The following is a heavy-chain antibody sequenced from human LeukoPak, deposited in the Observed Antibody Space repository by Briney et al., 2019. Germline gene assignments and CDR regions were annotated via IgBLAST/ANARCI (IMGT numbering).Heavy chain of an antibody. V-gene: IGHV3-74*01. D-gene: IGHD2/OR15-2a*01. CDR3: VRGIVTEDH. CDR1: GFTFSNYW. CDR2: INSDGSTT. Sequence: PGGSLRLSCAASGFTFSNYWMHWVRQVPGKGLVWVSRINSDGSTTNYADSVKGRFTISRDNAKNTLHLQMHCLRAEDTAVYYCVRGIVTEDHWGQGTLVTVSS. J-gene: IGHJ4*02.